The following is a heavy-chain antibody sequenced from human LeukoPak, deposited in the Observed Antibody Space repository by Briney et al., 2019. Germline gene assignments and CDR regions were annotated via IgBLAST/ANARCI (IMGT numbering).Heavy chain of an antibody. V-gene: IGHV3-33*08. J-gene: IGHJ3*02. Sequence: GGSLRLSCAASGFTFSSYGMHWVRQAPGRGLEWVAVIWYDGSNKYYADSVKGRFTISRDNSKNTLYLQMNSLRAEDTAVYYCASLKDSSGLADIWGQGTMVTVSS. CDR2: IWYDGSNK. CDR3: ASLKDSSGLADI. D-gene: IGHD3-22*01. CDR1: GFTFSSYG.